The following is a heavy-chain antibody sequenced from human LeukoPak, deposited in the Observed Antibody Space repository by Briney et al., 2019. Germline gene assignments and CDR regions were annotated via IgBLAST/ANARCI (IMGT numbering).Heavy chain of an antibody. J-gene: IGHJ5*02. CDR2: IYTSGST. V-gene: IGHV4-4*07. Sequence: SETLSLTCTVSGGSMSSYYWNWMRQPAGKRLEWIGRIYTSGSTNYNPSLRSRVTMSVDTSKNQFSLKLSSVTAADTAVYYCARGTSVTGYNWFDPWGQGTLVTVSS. CDR3: ARGTSVTGYNWFDP. CDR1: GGSMSSYY. D-gene: IGHD6-19*01.